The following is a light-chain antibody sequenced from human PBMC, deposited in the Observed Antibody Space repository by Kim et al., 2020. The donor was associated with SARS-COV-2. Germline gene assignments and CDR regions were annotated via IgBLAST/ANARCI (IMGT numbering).Light chain of an antibody. J-gene: IGKJ1*01. Sequence: SPGERAPLSCRASQSVSSSYLAWYQQKPGQAPRVLIYDASSRATGIPDRFSGSGSGTDFTLTISRLEPEDFAVYYCQQYGSSPRTFGQGTKVDIK. CDR2: DAS. CDR3: QQYGSSPRT. CDR1: QSVSSSY. V-gene: IGKV3-20*01.